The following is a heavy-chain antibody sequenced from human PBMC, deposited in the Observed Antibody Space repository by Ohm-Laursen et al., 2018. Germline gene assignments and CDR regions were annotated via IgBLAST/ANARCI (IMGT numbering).Heavy chain of an antibody. Sequence: VASVKVSCKASGYTFTDYYMHWVRQAPGQGLEWMGGINPNRGGTNYAQKFQGRVTMTRDTFISTAYMELSRLRSDDTAVYYCARAYDSSGYYSYNWFDPWGQGTLVTVSS. CDR3: ARAYDSSGYYSYNWFDP. CDR2: INPNRGGT. CDR1: GYTFTDYY. D-gene: IGHD3-22*01. V-gene: IGHV1-2*02. J-gene: IGHJ5*02.